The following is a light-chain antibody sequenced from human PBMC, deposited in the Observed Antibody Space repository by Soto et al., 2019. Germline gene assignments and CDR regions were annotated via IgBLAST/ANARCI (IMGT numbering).Light chain of an antibody. CDR1: QRMSSNY. J-gene: IGKJ2*01. V-gene: IGKV3-20*01. CDR2: GTS. Sequence: ELVLTQSPGTLSLSPGERATLSCRASQRMSSNYLAWYQQKPGQSPRLLIYGTSSRATGIPDRFGGSGSGTDFTLTISGLEPEDSAVYYCQQYGTLPPRYTFGQGTKLEIK. CDR3: QQYGTLPPRYT.